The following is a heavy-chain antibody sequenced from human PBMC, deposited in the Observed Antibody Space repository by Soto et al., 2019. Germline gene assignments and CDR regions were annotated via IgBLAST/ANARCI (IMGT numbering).Heavy chain of an antibody. Sequence: GGSLRLSCAASGFTFRMFAMNWVRQAPGKGLEWVASISYSGGSTNYADSVRGRFTISRDNSKNTLSLQMTSLRAEDTAVYYCAKVMGSTSSTANFDYWGRGALVTVSS. V-gene: IGHV3-23*01. CDR1: GFTFRMFA. J-gene: IGHJ4*02. CDR3: AKVMGSTSSTANFDY. CDR2: ISYSGGST. D-gene: IGHD3-10*01.